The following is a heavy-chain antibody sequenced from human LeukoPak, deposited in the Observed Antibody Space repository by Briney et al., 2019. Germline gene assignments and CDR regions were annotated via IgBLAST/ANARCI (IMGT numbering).Heavy chain of an antibody. CDR1: GGFISSYY. Sequence: SETLSLTCTVSGGFISSYYWSWIRQPPGKGLEWIGYIYYSGSTNYNPSLKSRVTISVDTSKNQFSLKLSSVTAADTAVYYCARFDPPGYSTTGGIDYWGQGTLVTVSS. V-gene: IGHV4-59*01. J-gene: IGHJ4*02. CDR2: IYYSGST. D-gene: IGHD3-22*01. CDR3: ARFDPPGYSTTGGIDY.